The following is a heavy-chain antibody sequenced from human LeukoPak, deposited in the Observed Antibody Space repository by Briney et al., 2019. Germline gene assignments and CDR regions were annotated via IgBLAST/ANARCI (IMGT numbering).Heavy chain of an antibody. CDR2: INHSGST. V-gene: IGHV4-34*01. CDR3: ARVTYNGYQHFDY. J-gene: IGHJ4*02. CDR1: GGSFSGYY. D-gene: IGHD3-10*01. Sequence: SETLSLTCAVYGGSFSGYYWSWIRQPPGKGLEWIGEINHSGSTNYNPSLKSRVTISVDTSNNHFSLKLNSVTAADTAVYYCARVTYNGYQHFDYWGQGILVTVSS.